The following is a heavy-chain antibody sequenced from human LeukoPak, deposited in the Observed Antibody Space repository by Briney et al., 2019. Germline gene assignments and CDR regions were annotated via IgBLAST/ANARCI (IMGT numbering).Heavy chain of an antibody. J-gene: IGHJ4*02. CDR3: ARDLTERKYYIAY. D-gene: IGHD2-8*02. V-gene: IGHV3-30*02. Sequence: PGGSLRLSCAASGFTFSSFGMHWVRQAPGEGLEWVAYIGYTGTGTYYEDSVKGRFTISRDNSKNKVHLQVNSLRAADTALYSCARDLTERKYYIAYWGQGTLVTVSS. CDR1: GFTFSSFG. CDR2: IGYTGTGT.